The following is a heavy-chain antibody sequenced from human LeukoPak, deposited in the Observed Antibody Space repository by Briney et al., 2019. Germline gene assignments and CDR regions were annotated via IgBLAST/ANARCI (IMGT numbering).Heavy chain of an antibody. J-gene: IGHJ4*02. D-gene: IGHD5-18*01. V-gene: IGHV3-11*01. CDR2: ISSSGTTM. CDR1: GFTFSDYY. Sequence: GGSLRLSCAASGFTFSDYYMSWIRQTPGKGLEWVSYISSSGTTMEYADSVKGRFTISRDNAKDSLYLQTNSLGAEDTAVYYCAKGHTYGMIWGQGTLVTVSS. CDR3: AKGHTYGMI.